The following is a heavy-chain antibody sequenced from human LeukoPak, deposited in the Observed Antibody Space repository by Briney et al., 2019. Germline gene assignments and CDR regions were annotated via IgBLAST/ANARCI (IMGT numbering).Heavy chain of an antibody. Sequence: GGSLRLSCAASGFTFSSYAMSWVRQAPGKGLEWVSAISGSGGSTYYADSVKGRFTISRDNAKNSLYLQMNSLRAEDTAVYYCARDSGSYYFDYWGQGTLVTVSS. CDR3: ARDSGSYYFDY. V-gene: IGHV3-23*01. D-gene: IGHD1-26*01. CDR1: GFTFSSYA. J-gene: IGHJ4*02. CDR2: ISGSGGST.